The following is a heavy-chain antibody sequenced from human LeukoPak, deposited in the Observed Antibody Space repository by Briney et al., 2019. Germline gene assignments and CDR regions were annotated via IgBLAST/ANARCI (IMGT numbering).Heavy chain of an antibody. D-gene: IGHD6-19*01. J-gene: IGHJ4*02. Sequence: PGGSLRLSCAASGFTFSSYGLNWVRQAPGEGLEWVSYVSPSSTTIYYAESVKGRFTISRDNAKNSLYLQMNSLRAEDTAVYYCAREHTPYGSGCTAAYWGQGTLVTVSS. CDR1: GFTFSSYG. CDR3: AREHTPYGSGCTAAY. CDR2: VSPSSTTI. V-gene: IGHV3-48*01.